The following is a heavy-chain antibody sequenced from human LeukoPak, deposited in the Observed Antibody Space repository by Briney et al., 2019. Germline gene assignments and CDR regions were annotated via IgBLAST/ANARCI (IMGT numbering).Heavy chain of an antibody. V-gene: IGHV3-74*01. J-gene: IGHJ3*02. CDR3: ARVQGHPPNGLDI. CDR1: GFTFSSYW. D-gene: IGHD2-8*01. CDR2: INSDGSST. Sequence: PGGSLRLSCAASGFTFSSYWMHWVRQAPGKGLVWVSHINSDGSSTSYADSVKGRFTISRDNAKNTLYLQMNSLRAEDTAVYYCARVQGHPPNGLDIWGQGTMVTVSS.